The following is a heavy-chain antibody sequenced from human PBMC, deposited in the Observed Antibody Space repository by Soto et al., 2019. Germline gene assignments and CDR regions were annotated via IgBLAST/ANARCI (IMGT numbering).Heavy chain of an antibody. J-gene: IGHJ4*02. CDR1: GCTFTGYY. Sequence: ASVKVCCKASGCTFTGYYMHWVRQAPGQGLEWMGWINPNSGGTNYAQKFQGWVTMTRDTSISTAYMELSRLRSDNTAVYYCARGDAGNNVRSCYFYNWGQESLVTVAS. V-gene: IGHV1-2*04. D-gene: IGHD3-10*01. CDR2: INPNSGGT. CDR3: ARGDAGNNVRSCYFYN.